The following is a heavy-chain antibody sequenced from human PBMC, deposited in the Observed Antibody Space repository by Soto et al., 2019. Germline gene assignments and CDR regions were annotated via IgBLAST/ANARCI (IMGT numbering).Heavy chain of an antibody. Sequence: SQTLPLTCAISRDSVSSNSAAWNWIRQSPSRGLEWLGRTYYRSKWYNDYAVSVKSRITINPDTSKNQFSLQLNSVTPEDTAVYYCARVTVYSSGWYGDAFDIWGKGTMVTVSS. J-gene: IGHJ3*02. CDR3: ARVTVYSSGWYGDAFDI. CDR2: TYYRSKWYN. V-gene: IGHV6-1*01. D-gene: IGHD6-19*01. CDR1: RDSVSSNSAA.